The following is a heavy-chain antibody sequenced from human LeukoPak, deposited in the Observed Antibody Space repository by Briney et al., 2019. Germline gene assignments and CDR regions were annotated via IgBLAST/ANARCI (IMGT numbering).Heavy chain of an antibody. Sequence: PGGSLRLSCTVSGFTVSSNSMSWVRQAPGKGLEWVSFIYSDNTHYSDSVKGRFTISRDNSKNTLYLQMNSLRAEDTAAYYCARGATDTTRWFDPWGQGTLVTVSS. J-gene: IGHJ5*02. CDR3: ARGATDTTRWFDP. D-gene: IGHD1-7*01. CDR1: GFTVSSNS. CDR2: IYSDNT. V-gene: IGHV3-53*01.